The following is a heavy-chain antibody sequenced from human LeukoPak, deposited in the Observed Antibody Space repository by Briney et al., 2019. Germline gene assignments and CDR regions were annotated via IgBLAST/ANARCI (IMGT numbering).Heavy chain of an antibody. D-gene: IGHD3-10*01. Sequence: ASVKVSCKASGYTFTGDYMHWVRQAPGQGLEWMGWINPNSGGTNYAQTFQGRVTMTRDTSISTAYMELSRLRSDDTAVYYCARAQGVLLWFGESHPDRIDYWGQGTLVTFSS. CDR2: INPNSGGT. J-gene: IGHJ4*02. CDR3: ARAQGVLLWFGESHPDRIDY. CDR1: GYTFTGDY. V-gene: IGHV1-2*02.